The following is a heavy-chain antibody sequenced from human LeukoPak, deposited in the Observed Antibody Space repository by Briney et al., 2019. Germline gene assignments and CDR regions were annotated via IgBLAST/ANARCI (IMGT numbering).Heavy chain of an antibody. CDR1: GGSISSYY. Sequence: SETLSLTCTVSGGSISSYYWSWIRHPPGKGLEWIGYIYYSGSSNYNPSLESRVTISLDTSKNQFSLKVRSVTAADTAVYYCAGGSGRWFDRWGQGTLVTVSS. CDR3: AGGSGRWFDR. D-gene: IGHD3-16*01. V-gene: IGHV4-59*01. CDR2: IYYSGSS. J-gene: IGHJ5*02.